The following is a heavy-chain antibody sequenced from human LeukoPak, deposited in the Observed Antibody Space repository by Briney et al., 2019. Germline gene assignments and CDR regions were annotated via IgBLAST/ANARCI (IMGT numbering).Heavy chain of an antibody. CDR2: ISSSSSYI. CDR3: AKDMEDTAMGTFDY. CDR1: GFTFSSYS. Sequence: GGSLRLSCAASGFTFSSYSMNWVRQAPGKGLEWVSSISSSSSYIYYADSVKGRFTISRDNAKNSLYLQMNSLRAEDTALYYCAKDMEDTAMGTFDYWGQGTLVTVSS. V-gene: IGHV3-21*04. J-gene: IGHJ4*02. D-gene: IGHD5-18*01.